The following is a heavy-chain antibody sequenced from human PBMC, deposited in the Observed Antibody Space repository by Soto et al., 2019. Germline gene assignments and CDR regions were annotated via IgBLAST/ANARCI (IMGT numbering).Heavy chain of an antibody. CDR2: IYYSGST. J-gene: IGHJ6*03. D-gene: IGHD6-13*01. CDR1: GGSISSSSYY. V-gene: IGHV4-39*02. CDR3: ASLAWYVDYYYYTDV. Sequence: QLQLQESGPGLVKPSETLSLTCTVSGGSISSSSYYWGWIRQPPGKGLEWIGSIYYSGSTYYNPSLKSRVTISVDTSKNHFSLKLSSVTTAITAVYYCASLAWYVDYYYYTDVCGKGTTVTVS.